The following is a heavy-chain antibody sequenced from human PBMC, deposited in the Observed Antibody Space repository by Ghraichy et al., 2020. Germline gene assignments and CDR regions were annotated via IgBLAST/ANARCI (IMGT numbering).Heavy chain of an antibody. Sequence: GGSLRLSCAASGFTFSSYGMHWVRQAPGKGLEWVAVIAHDGSNKYYADSVKGRFTISRDNSKNTLSLQMNSLRAADTAVYSCANDRGGYCSSTSCSLNWYFDFWGSGTLVTVSS. V-gene: IGHV3-30*18. D-gene: IGHD2-2*03. J-gene: IGHJ2*01. CDR1: GFTFSSYG. CDR3: ANDRGGYCSSTSCSLNWYFDF. CDR2: IAHDGSNK.